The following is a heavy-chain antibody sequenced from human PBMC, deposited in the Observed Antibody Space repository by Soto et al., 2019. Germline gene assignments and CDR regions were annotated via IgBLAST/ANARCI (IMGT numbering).Heavy chain of an antibody. Sequence: QVQLQESGPGLVKPSETLSLTCAVSGGSVSSSSYYWSWIRQPPGKGLEWIGHVYFGGNTNYNPSLKSRLTISIDTSKNQFSLKMSSVTAADTAVYYCARWWRSGAYFDYWGQGTLLTASS. V-gene: IGHV4-61*01. J-gene: IGHJ4*02. D-gene: IGHD2-15*01. CDR2: VYFGGNT. CDR1: GGSVSSSSYY. CDR3: ARWWRSGAYFDY.